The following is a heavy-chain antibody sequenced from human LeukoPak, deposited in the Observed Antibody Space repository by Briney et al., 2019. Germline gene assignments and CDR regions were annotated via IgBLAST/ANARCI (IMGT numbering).Heavy chain of an antibody. CDR2: IYYSGST. Sequence: PSETLSLTCTVSGASISNYYWTWIRQPPGKGLEWIGYIYYSGSTNYNPSLKSRVTMSVDTSKNQFSLKVTSVTAADTAVYYCARGPPGGRFDHWGQGTLVTVSS. CDR3: ARGPPGGRFDH. J-gene: IGHJ5*02. CDR1: GASISNYY. V-gene: IGHV4-59*01. D-gene: IGHD3-10*01.